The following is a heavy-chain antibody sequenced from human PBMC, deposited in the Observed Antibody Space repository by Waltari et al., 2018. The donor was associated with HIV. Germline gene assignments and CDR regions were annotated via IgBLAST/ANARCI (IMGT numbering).Heavy chain of an antibody. J-gene: IGHJ5*02. D-gene: IGHD6-13*01. CDR2: ISSSSSTI. Sequence: EVQLVESGGGLVQPGGSLRLSCAASGFTFSSYSMNWVRQAPGKGLEWVSYISSSSSTIYDADSVKGRFTISRDNAKNSLYLQMNSLRAEDTAVYYCAAADLYNWFDPWGQGTLVTVSS. V-gene: IGHV3-48*01. CDR1: GFTFSSYS. CDR3: AAADLYNWFDP.